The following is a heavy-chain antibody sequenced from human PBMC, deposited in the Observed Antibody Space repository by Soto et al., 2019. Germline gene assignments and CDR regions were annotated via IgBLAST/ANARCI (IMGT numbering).Heavy chain of an antibody. J-gene: IGHJ6*02. Sequence: QAQLVQSGAEVKKPGSSVNVSCKASGGTFSRYAITWVRQAPGQGLEWTGGIIPSFGTANYAKNFQGRVTITADESTSTAYMELTSLRSEDTALFYSATTEMGNYYYGLDVWGQGTTVTVSS. V-gene: IGHV1-69*12. D-gene: IGHD7-27*01. CDR1: GGTFSRYA. CDR3: ATTEMGNYYYGLDV. CDR2: IIPSFGTA.